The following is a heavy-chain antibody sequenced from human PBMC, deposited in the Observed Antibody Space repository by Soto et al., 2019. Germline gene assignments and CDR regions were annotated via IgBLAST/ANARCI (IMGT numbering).Heavy chain of an antibody. CDR3: AREPRYYYDSSGYLNWFDP. D-gene: IGHD3-22*01. V-gene: IGHV3-48*02. CDR1: GFTFSRYS. Sequence: GGSLRLSCAASGFTFSRYSMNWVRQAPGKGLEWVSYISSSSSTIYYADSVKGRFTISRDNAKNSLYLQMNSLRDEDTAVYYCAREPRYYYDSSGYLNWFDPWGQGTLVTVSS. J-gene: IGHJ5*02. CDR2: ISSSSSTI.